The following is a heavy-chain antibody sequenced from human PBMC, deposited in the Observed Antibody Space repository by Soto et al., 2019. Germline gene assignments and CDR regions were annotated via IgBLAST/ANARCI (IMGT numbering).Heavy chain of an antibody. D-gene: IGHD3-3*01. CDR1: GGTFSSYA. V-gene: IGHV1-69*05. CDR2: IIPIFGTA. CDR3: ARDRGLEWVSRPYYGMDV. Sequence: SVKVSCKASGGTFSSYAISWVRQAPGQGLEWMGGIIPIFGTANYAQKFQGRVTMTRDTSTSTVYMELSSLRSEDTAVYYCARDRGLEWVSRPYYGMDVWGQGTTVTVSS. J-gene: IGHJ6*02.